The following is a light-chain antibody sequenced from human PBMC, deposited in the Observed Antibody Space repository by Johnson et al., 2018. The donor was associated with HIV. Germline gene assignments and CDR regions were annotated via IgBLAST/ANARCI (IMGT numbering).Light chain of an antibody. CDR1: TSNIGNNY. CDR3: VTWDTSLSIGAA. V-gene: IGLV1-51*02. Sequence: QSVLTQPPSVSAAPGQKVTISCSGSTSNIGNNYVSWYQQLPGTAPKVLIYKNNERPSGIPDRFSGSKSGTSATLGITGLQTGDEADYYCVTWDTSLSIGAAFGTGTQVTVL. J-gene: IGLJ1*01. CDR2: KNN.